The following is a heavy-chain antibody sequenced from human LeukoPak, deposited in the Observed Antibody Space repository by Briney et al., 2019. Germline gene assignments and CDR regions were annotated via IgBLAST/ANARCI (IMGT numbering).Heavy chain of an antibody. CDR1: GFTFSSYC. CDR2: ISYDDSNK. Sequence: GRSLRLSCAASGFTFSSYCMHWVRQAPGKGLEWVAVISYDDSNKYNEDFEKSLITICNDNSKKMLHLQINSISEEATAVYYCAKDVEVRRVMRVYYYYYGMDVWGQGTTVTVSS. J-gene: IGHJ6*02. D-gene: IGHD3-10*01. CDR3: AKDVEVRRVMRVYYYYYGMDV. V-gene: IGHV3-30*18.